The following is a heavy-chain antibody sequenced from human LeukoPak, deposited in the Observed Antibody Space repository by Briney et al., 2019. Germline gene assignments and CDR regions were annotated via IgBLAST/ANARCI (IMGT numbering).Heavy chain of an antibody. CDR3: AREGGDSNWFDP. D-gene: IGHD2-21*02. CDR2: IWYDGSNK. V-gene: IGHV3-33*01. Sequence: GRSLRLSCAASGFTFSSYGMHWVRQAPGKGLEWVAVIWYDGSNKYYADSVKGRFTISRDNSKNTLYLQMNSLRAEDTAVYYCAREGGDSNWFDPWGQGTLVTVSS. J-gene: IGHJ5*02. CDR1: GFTFSSYG.